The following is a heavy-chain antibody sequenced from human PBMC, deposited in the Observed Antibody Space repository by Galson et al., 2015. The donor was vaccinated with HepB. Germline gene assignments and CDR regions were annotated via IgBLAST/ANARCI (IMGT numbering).Heavy chain of an antibody. CDR3: ARPQAGSARGSRVWFDY. Sequence: QSGAEVKKPGESLKISCKGSGYSFTSYWIGWVRQMPGKGLEWMGIIYPGDSDTRYSPSFQGQVTISADKSISTAYLQWSSLKASDTAMYYCARPQAGSARGSRVWFDYWGQGTLVTVSS. D-gene: IGHD3-16*01. CDR2: IYPGDSDT. CDR1: GYSFTSYW. J-gene: IGHJ4*02. V-gene: IGHV5-51*03.